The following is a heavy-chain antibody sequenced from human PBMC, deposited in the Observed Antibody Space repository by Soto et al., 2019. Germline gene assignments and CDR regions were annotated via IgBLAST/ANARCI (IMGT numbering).Heavy chain of an antibody. J-gene: IGHJ6*03. CDR1: GFRLSDSA. D-gene: IGHD2-15*01. CDR3: AKNGCSYPACYPYYYYVDV. Sequence: EVQLLESGGGLVQPGGSLRLSCAASGFRLSDSAVSWVRQAPGKGLEWVSSLTVTGDSAFYSDSVKGRFTISRDISKRTLYLKMNSLRAEDTAVYYCAKNGCSYPACYPYYYYVDVWGRGTTVTVSS. CDR2: LTVTGDSA. V-gene: IGHV3-23*01.